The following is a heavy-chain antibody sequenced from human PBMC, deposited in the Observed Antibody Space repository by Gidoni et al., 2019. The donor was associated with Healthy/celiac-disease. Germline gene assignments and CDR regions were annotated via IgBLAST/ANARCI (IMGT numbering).Heavy chain of an antibody. CDR2: IIPIFGTA. D-gene: IGHD3-22*01. Sequence: QVQLVQSGAEGKKPGSSVKVSCKASGGTFSSYAISWVRQAPGQGLEWMGGIIPIFGTANYAQKFQGRVTITADESTSTAYMELSSLRSEDTAVYYCARFGSYYYDSSGYYGYWGQGTLVTVSS. CDR3: ARFGSYYYDSSGYYGY. CDR1: GGTFSSYA. V-gene: IGHV1-69*01. J-gene: IGHJ4*02.